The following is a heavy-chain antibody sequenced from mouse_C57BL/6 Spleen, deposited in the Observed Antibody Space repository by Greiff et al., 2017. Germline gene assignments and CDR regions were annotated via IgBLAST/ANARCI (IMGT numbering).Heavy chain of an antibody. CDR2: ISYDGRN. J-gene: IGHJ3*01. CDR3: ARGTGSAY. Sequence: EVKLVESGPGLVKPSQSLSLTCSVTGYSITSGYSWNWIRQFPGNKLEWMGYISYDGRNNYNPSLQNRISITRDTSKNQFFLKLNSVTTEDTATYYCARGTGSAYWGQGTLVTVSA. CDR1: GYSITSGYS. V-gene: IGHV3-6*01.